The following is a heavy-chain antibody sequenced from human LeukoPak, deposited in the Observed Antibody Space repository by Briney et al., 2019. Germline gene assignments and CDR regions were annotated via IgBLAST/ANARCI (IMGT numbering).Heavy chain of an antibody. V-gene: IGHV4-61*01. CDR3: ARVLIAAHGAFDY. CDR1: GGSVSSGTYY. Sequence: SETLSLTCTVSGGSVSSGTYYWSWVPQPPGKGLEWIGYIYYGESTNYNPSLKSGVTISVDTSKDQFSLKLTSVTAADTAMYYCARVLIAAHGAFDYWGQGIPVTVSS. J-gene: IGHJ4*02. D-gene: IGHD6-13*01. CDR2: IYYGEST.